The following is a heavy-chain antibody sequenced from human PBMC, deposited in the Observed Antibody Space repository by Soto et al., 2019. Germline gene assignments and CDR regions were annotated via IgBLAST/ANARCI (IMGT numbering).Heavy chain of an antibody. V-gene: IGHV1-3*01. Sequence: QVQLVQSGAEVKKPGASVKVSCKASGYTFTSYAMHWVRQAPGQRLEWMGWINAGNGNTKYSQKFQGRVTITRDTSASTAYMELSSLRSEDTAVYYCARGPRYCSGGSCYFFDYWGQGTLVTVSS. D-gene: IGHD2-15*01. J-gene: IGHJ4*02. CDR3: ARGPRYCSGGSCYFFDY. CDR2: INAGNGNT. CDR1: GYTFTSYA.